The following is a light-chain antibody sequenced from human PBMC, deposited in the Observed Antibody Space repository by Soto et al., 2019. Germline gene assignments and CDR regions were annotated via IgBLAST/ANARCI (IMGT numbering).Light chain of an antibody. CDR3: QQYYSTPRT. Sequence: DIVMTQSPDSLAVSLGERATINCKSSQSVLYSSDNKNFLAWYQQKPGQPPKMLIYLASTRGPGVPDRFSGSGSVTDFTLIISSLQAEDVAVYYCQQYYSTPRTFGQGTRVEIK. CDR1: QSVLYSSDNKNF. J-gene: IGKJ1*01. CDR2: LAS. V-gene: IGKV4-1*01.